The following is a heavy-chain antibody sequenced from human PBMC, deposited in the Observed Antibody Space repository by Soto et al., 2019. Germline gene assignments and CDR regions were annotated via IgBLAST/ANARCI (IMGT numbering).Heavy chain of an antibody. D-gene: IGHD6-19*01. V-gene: IGHV6-1*01. CDR2: TYYTSKWYN. CDR3: ARVYSSGWSFYYGPDV. J-gene: IGHJ6*02. CDR1: GGSVSSNSAI. Sequence: SQALSRTGASCGGSVSSNSAIWNWFRQSPSRGLEWLGRTYYTSKWYNDYAVSVKSRISINPDTSKNQVSLQLNSVTPEDTAVYYCARVYSSGWSFYYGPDVSGQRTTVTVSS.